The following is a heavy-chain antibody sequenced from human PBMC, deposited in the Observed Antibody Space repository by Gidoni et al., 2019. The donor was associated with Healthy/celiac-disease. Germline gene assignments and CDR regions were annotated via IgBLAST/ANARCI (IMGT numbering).Heavy chain of an antibody. CDR3: ARGRRSPNSSGWRPHYYYYGMDV. CDR2: INHSGST. CDR1: GGSFSGSY. Sequence: QVQLQQCGAGLLKPSETLSIPCAVYGGSFSGSYWVCIRKPPGKGLDWIGEINHSGSTNYNPALKSRVTISVDTSKNQFSLKLSSVTAADTAVYYCARGRRSPNSSGWRPHYYYYGMDVWGQGTTVTVSS. D-gene: IGHD6-19*01. J-gene: IGHJ6*02. V-gene: IGHV4-34*01.